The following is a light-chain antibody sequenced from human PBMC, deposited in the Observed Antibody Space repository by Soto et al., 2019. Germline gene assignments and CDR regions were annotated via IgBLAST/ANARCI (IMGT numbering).Light chain of an antibody. CDR1: SSNIGSNT. V-gene: IGLV1-44*01. CDR3: AVWDDSLNGWV. J-gene: IGLJ3*02. CDR2: NNA. Sequence: QSVLTQAPSASGTPGQRVTISCSGSSSNIGSNTVNWYQQLPGTAPKLLSYNNAQRPSGVPDRFSGSKSGTSASLAIGGLQSEDEADYYCAVWDDSLNGWVFGGGTKLTVL.